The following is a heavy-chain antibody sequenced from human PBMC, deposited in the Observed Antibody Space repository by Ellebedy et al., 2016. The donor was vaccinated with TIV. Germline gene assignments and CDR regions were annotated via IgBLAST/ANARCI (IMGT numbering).Heavy chain of an antibody. D-gene: IGHD2-2*01. CDR3: AGDYCSTTSGYSNYYYYMDV. J-gene: IGHJ6*03. Sequence: GESLKISCAASGFTFSDYYMTLIRQAPGKGLEWVAIIRLLGNHIYYADSVKGRFTISRDNAKNSLYLEMNSLSAEDTAVYYCAGDYCSTTSGYSNYYYYMDVWGKGTTVTVSS. CDR2: IRLLGNHI. V-gene: IGHV3-11*01. CDR1: GFTFSDYY.